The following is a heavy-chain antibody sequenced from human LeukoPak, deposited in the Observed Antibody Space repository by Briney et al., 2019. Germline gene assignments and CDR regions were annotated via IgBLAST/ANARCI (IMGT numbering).Heavy chain of an antibody. CDR1: GYSFTSYW. V-gene: IGHV5-51*01. J-gene: IGHJ4*02. CDR2: IYPGDSDT. CDR3: ARLSGYYPYYFDY. D-gene: IGHD3-22*01. Sequence: GESLRISCKGFGYSFTSYWIAWVRQLPGKGLEWMGIIYPGDSDTRYSPSFQGQVTISADKSISTAYLQWSSLKASDTAMYYCARLSGYYPYYFDYWGQGTLVTVSS.